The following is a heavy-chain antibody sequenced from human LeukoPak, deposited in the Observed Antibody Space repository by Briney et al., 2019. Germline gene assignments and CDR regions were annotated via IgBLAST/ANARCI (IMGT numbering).Heavy chain of an antibody. CDR2: IYTSGST. CDR3: ARDNYYDSSGYYYEYFQH. D-gene: IGHD3-22*01. Sequence: ASQTLTLTCTVSGGSISSGSYYWSWIRQPAGKGLEWIGRIYTSGSTNYNPSLKSRVTISVDTSKNQFSLKLSSVTAADTAVYYCARDNYYDSSGYYYEYFQHWGQGTLVTVSS. CDR1: GGSISSGSYY. J-gene: IGHJ1*01. V-gene: IGHV4-61*02.